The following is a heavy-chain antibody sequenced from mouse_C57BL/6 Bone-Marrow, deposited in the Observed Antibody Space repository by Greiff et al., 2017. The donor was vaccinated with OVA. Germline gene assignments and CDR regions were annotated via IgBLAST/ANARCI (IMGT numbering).Heavy chain of an antibody. CDR2: INSDGGST. CDR3: ARRITGTDYWYFDV. CDR1: EYEFPSHD. D-gene: IGHD4-1*01. Sequence: DVHLVESGGGLVQPGESLKLSCESNEYEFPSHDMSWVRKTPEKRLELVAAINSDGGSTYYPDTMERRFIISRDNTKKTLYLQMSSLRSEDTALYYCARRITGTDYWYFDVWGTGTTVTVSS. J-gene: IGHJ1*03. V-gene: IGHV5-2*01.